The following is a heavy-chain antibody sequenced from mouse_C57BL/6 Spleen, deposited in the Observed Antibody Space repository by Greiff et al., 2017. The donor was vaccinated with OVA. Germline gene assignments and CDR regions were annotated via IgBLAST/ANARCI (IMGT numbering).Heavy chain of an antibody. D-gene: IGHD2-10*01. CDR3: ARPLLRGYFDV. Sequence: EVQGVESGGGLVKPGGSLKLSCAASGFTFSDYGMHWVRQAPEKGLEWVAYISSGSSTIYYADTVKGRFTISRDNAKNTLFLQMTSLRSEDTAMYYCARPLLRGYFDVWGTGTTVTVSS. CDR1: GFTFSDYG. CDR2: ISSGSSTI. V-gene: IGHV5-17*01. J-gene: IGHJ1*03.